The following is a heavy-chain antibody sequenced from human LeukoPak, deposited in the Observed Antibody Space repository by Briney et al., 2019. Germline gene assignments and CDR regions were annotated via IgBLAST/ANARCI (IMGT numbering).Heavy chain of an antibody. J-gene: IGHJ4*02. Sequence: PGGSVRLSCAAPGLMFSNYDMTWVRQAPGKGLEWVSSISSTGRYTFSIASMRGRFIISRDNSKNPLYLDIFSVRVEDTAIYFCAGKLPGVTYNFDYWGQGTRVTVSS. CDR3: AGKLPGVTYNFDY. CDR1: GLMFSNYD. CDR2: ISSTGRYT. V-gene: IGHV3-23*01. D-gene: IGHD2-21*01.